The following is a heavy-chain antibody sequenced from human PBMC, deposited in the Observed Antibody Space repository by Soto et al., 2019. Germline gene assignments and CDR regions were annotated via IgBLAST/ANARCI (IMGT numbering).Heavy chain of an antibody. V-gene: IGHV1-18*01. CDR1: GYTFTSYG. CDR2: ISAYNGNT. CDR3: ATTERLLWFGDYYGMDV. D-gene: IGHD3-10*01. Sequence: GASVKVSCKASGYTFTSYGISWVRQAPGQGLEWMGWISAYNGNTNYAQKLQGRVTMTTDTSTSTAYMELRSLRSDDTAVYYCATTERLLWFGDYYGMDVWGQGTTVPVSS. J-gene: IGHJ6*02.